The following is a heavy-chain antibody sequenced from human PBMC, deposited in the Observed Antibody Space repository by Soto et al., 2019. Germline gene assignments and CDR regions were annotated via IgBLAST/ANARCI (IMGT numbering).Heavy chain of an antibody. V-gene: IGHV4-59*01. CDR2: LYYGRSA. J-gene: IGHJ4*02. CDR3: ALRSMAVMPEY. Sequence: QVQLQESGPGLVKPSETLSLTCAVSGDSISSYYCMWIRQPPGKGLEYIGYLYYGRSANYNPSLKSRFAVSVDTSTTQCSRTLSSMAAADTAVYYCALRSMAVMPEYWGQGTLVTVSS. CDR1: GDSISSYY. D-gene: IGHD3-3*02.